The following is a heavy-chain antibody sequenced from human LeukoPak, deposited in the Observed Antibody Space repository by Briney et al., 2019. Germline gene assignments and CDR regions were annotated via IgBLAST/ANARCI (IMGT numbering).Heavy chain of an antibody. Sequence: ASVKVSCKASGYTFTGYYMHWVRQAPGQGLEWMGWINPNSGGTNYAQKFQGRVTMTRDTSISTAYMELSRLRSDDTAVYYCARDLRGHYYYYMDVWGKGTTVAVSS. V-gene: IGHV1-2*02. CDR1: GYTFTGYY. CDR2: INPNSGGT. CDR3: ARDLRGHYYYYMDV. J-gene: IGHJ6*03. D-gene: IGHD4-17*01.